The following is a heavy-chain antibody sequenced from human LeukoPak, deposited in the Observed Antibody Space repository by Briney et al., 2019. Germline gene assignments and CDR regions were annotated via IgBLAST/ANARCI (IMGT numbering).Heavy chain of an antibody. CDR1: GYTFTSYG. CDR2: ISAYNGNT. J-gene: IGHJ3*02. V-gene: IGHV1-18*01. CDR3: ARDTGTVTTPAAFDI. Sequence: ASVNVSCKASGYTFTSYGIGWVRQAPGQGLEWMGWISAYNGNTNYAQKLQGRVTMTTYTSTSTAYMELRSLRSDDTAVYYCARDTGTVTTPAAFDIWGQGTMVTVSS. D-gene: IGHD4-17*01.